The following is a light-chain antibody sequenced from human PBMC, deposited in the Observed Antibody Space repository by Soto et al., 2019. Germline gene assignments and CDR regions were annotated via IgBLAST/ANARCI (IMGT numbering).Light chain of an antibody. CDR3: CSYAGSSTYV. CDR2: EGS. Sequence: QSVLAQPASVSGSPGQSITISCTGTSGDVGNYDLVSWYQQLPGKAPKFILYEGSKRPSGVSNRFSGSKSGNTASLTISGLQAEDEADYYCCSYAGSSTYVFGTGTKVTVL. V-gene: IGLV2-23*01. J-gene: IGLJ1*01. CDR1: SGDVGNYDL.